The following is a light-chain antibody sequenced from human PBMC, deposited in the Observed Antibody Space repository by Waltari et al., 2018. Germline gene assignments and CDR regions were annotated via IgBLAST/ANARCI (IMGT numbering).Light chain of an antibody. Sequence: DIVMTQSPLSLPVTPGEPASLSRRYRQSLLFSNGDNSLDWYLQKPGEPPQLLIYLGSNRASGGPDRFSGSASGTYFTLKISRVEAEDVWVYYCRQSLHTPLTFGGGTKVELK. V-gene: IGKV2-28*01. CDR2: LGS. CDR1: QSLLFSNGDNS. CDR3: RQSLHTPLT. J-gene: IGKJ4*01.